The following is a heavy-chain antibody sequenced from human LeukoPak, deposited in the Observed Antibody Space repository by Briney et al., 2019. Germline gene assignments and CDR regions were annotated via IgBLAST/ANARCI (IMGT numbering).Heavy chain of an antibody. J-gene: IGHJ4*02. CDR3: AKGDKPVIAMVKFDY. CDR2: ISGSGTNT. CDR1: GFTFSSYE. D-gene: IGHD5-18*01. Sequence: GGSLRLSCAASGFTFSSYEMNWVRQAPGKGLEWVSGISGSGTNTYYADSVKGRFTISRDNSKNTLYMQMNSLRAEDTAVYYCAKGDKPVIAMVKFDYWGQGTLVTVSS. V-gene: IGHV3-23*01.